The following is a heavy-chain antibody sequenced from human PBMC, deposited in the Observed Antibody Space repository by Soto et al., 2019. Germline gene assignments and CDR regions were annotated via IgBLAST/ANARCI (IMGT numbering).Heavy chain of an antibody. V-gene: IGHV4-31*03. CDR3: ARDQYDSSGYQGYFDY. Sequence: SETLSLTCTVSGDSISSGGYYWRWIRQHPGKGQEWIGYIYYSGSTHYKTSLKSRVTISVDTSKNQFSLKLSSVTAADTAVYYCARDQYDSSGYQGYFDYWGQGTLVTVSS. J-gene: IGHJ4*02. CDR1: GDSISSGGYY. CDR2: IYYSGST. D-gene: IGHD3-22*01.